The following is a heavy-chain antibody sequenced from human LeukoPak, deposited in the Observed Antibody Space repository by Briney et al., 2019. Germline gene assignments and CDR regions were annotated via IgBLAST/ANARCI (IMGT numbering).Heavy chain of an antibody. J-gene: IGHJ4*02. V-gene: IGHV1-18*01. CDR3: ARVWKYHYDSSGYNFDY. CDR2: ISAYNGNT. Sequence: GASVKVSCKASGYTFTSYGISWVRQAPGQGLEWMGWISAYNGNTNYVQKFQGRVTMTTDTSTSTAYMELRRLRSDDTAVYYCARVWKYHYDSSGYNFDYWGQGTLVTVSS. D-gene: IGHD3-22*01. CDR1: GYTFTSYG.